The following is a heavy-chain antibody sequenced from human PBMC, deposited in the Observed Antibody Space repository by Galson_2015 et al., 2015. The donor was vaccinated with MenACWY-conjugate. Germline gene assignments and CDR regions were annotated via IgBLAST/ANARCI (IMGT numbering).Heavy chain of an antibody. J-gene: IGHJ6*03. Sequence: SLRLSCAASGFTFSSYAMSWVRQAPGKGLEWASAISGSGGNTYYADSVKGRFTISRDNSKNTLYLQINSLRAEDTAVYYCVTTYSSPSYYYYMDVWGRGTAVTVSS. CDR3: VTTYSSPSYYYYMDV. V-gene: IGHV3-23*01. CDR2: ISGSGGNT. CDR1: GFTFSSYA. D-gene: IGHD5-18*01.